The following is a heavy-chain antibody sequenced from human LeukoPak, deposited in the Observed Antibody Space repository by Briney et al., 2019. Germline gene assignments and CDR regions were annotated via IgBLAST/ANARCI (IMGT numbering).Heavy chain of an antibody. CDR2: INPNSGGT. D-gene: IGHD6-19*01. CDR3: ARGGGWYRDYYFDY. CDR1: GYSFTGYY. V-gene: IGHV1-2*04. Sequence: ASVKVSCKASGYSFTGYYKHWVRQAPGQGLEWMGWINPNSGGTNYAQKFQGWVTMTRDTSISTAYMELSRLRSDDTAVYYCARGGGWYRDYYFDYWGQGTLVTVSS. J-gene: IGHJ4*02.